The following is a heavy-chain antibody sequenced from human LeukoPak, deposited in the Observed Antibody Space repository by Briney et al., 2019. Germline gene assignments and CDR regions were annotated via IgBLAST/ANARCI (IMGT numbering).Heavy chain of an antibody. D-gene: IGHD3-16*01. CDR1: GFTFSYYW. Sequence: GGSLRLSCTASGFTFSYYWMHWVRQAPGKGLVWVSRINSEGTSTSFADSVKGRFTVSRDNAKNTLYLQMNSLRVEDTAVYYCAKDGAGRHYFDYWGQGTLVTVSS. CDR3: AKDGAGRHYFDY. V-gene: IGHV3-74*01. J-gene: IGHJ4*02. CDR2: INSEGTST.